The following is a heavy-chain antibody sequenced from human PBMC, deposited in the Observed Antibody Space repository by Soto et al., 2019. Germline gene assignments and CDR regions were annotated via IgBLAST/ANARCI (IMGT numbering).Heavy chain of an antibody. Sequence: EVQLVESGGDLVQPGGSLRLSCAVSGFTFSHYWMTWVRQAPGKGLEWVANIKKDGSEKNYVDSVKGRFTISRDNAKNSLYLQMNSLRAEDTAVYYCARSGSEVDYWGQGTLVIVSS. CDR1: GFTFSHYW. V-gene: IGHV3-7*01. D-gene: IGHD3-10*01. J-gene: IGHJ4*02. CDR3: ARSGSEVDY. CDR2: IKKDGSEK.